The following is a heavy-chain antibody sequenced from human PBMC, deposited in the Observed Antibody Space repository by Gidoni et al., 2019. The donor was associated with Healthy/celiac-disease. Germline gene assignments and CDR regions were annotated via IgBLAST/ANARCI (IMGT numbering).Heavy chain of an antibody. J-gene: IGHJ6*02. CDR2: IGDSGGST. D-gene: IGHD6-13*01. CDR1: GFTFSSSA. Sequence: EVQLVESGGGLVQPGGSLRLSCAASGFTFSSSALSWVRQAPGKGLEWVSAIGDSGGSTYYADSVKGRFTISGDKSKNTLYLQMNSLRAENTAVYYCAKDLSGIAAADVYYYYYGMDVWGQGTTVTVSS. V-gene: IGHV3-23*04. CDR3: AKDLSGIAAADVYYYYYGMDV.